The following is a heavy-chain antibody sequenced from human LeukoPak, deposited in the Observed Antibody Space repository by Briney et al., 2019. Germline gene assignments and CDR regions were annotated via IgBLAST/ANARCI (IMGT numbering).Heavy chain of an antibody. Sequence: GSSVKVSCKASGGTFSSYAISWVRQAPGQGLEWMGGIIPIFGTANYAQKFQGRVTITTDESTSTAYMELSSLRSEDTAVYYCATSPRTSEVVVVEIGYWGQGTLVTVSS. D-gene: IGHD2-15*01. J-gene: IGHJ4*02. CDR2: IIPIFGTA. CDR1: GGTFSSYA. V-gene: IGHV1-69*05. CDR3: ATSPRTSEVVVVEIGY.